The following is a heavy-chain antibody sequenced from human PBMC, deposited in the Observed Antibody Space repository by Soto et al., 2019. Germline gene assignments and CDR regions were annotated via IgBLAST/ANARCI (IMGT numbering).Heavy chain of an antibody. V-gene: IGHV3-23*01. J-gene: IGHJ6*02. CDR3: AKSIAVAGMGYYYYYGMDV. CDR1: GFTFSSYA. D-gene: IGHD6-19*01. Sequence: GESLKISCAASGFTFSSYAMSWVRQAPGKGLEWVSAISGSGGSTYYADSVKGRFTISRDNSKNTLYLQMNSLRAEDTAVYYCAKSIAVAGMGYYYYYGMDVWGQGTTVTVSS. CDR2: ISGSGGST.